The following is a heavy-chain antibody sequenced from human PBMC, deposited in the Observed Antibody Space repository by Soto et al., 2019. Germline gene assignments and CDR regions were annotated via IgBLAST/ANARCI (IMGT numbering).Heavy chain of an antibody. V-gene: IGHV3-33*01. CDR2: IWYDGSNK. Sequence: PGGSLRLSCAASGFTFSSYAMHWFRQAPGKGLEWVALIWYDGSNKYYADSVKGRFTISRDNAKNSLYLQMNSLRDEDTAVYYCARESRFLEWLSLNWFDPWGQGTLVTVS. J-gene: IGHJ5*02. CDR1: GFTFSSYA. D-gene: IGHD3-3*01. CDR3: ARESRFLEWLSLNWFDP.